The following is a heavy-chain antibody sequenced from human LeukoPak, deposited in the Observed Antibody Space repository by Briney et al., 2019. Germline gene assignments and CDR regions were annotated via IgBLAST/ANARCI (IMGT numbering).Heavy chain of an antibody. D-gene: IGHD4/OR15-4a*01. CDR3: ARRAGAYSHPYDY. CDR2: IYSDNT. V-gene: IGHV3-53*01. J-gene: IGHJ4*02. CDR1: GFTFSSYG. Sequence: GGSLRLSCAASGFTFSSYGMSWVRQAPGKGLEWVSFIYSDNTHCSDSVKGRFTISRDNSKNTLYLQMNSLRAEDTAVYYCARRAGAYSHPYDYWGQGTLVTVSS.